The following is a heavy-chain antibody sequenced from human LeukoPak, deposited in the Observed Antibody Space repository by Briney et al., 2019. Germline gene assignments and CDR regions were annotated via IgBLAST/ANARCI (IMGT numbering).Heavy chain of an antibody. Sequence: SETLSLTCTVSGGSISSNNYYWAWIRQPPGKGLEWIGSISYYSGNTYYNPSLKSRVTMSVDASQNQFSLKLSSVTAADTAVYYCASQTYYYDSSGYTVGFEYWGQGTLVTVSS. D-gene: IGHD3-22*01. CDR1: GGSISSNNYY. CDR2: ISYYSGNT. V-gene: IGHV4-39*01. CDR3: ASQTYYYDSSGYTVGFEY. J-gene: IGHJ4*02.